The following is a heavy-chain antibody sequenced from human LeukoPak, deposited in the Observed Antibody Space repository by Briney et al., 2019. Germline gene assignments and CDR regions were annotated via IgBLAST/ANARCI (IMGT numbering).Heavy chain of an antibody. CDR3: ARPDDYGVNWFDP. CDR2: IYYSGST. V-gene: IGHV4-39*01. J-gene: IGHJ5*02. Sequence: SETLPLTCTVSGGSISSSSYYWGWIRQPPGKELEWIGSIYYSGSTYYNPSLKSRVTMSVDTSKNQFFLKLSSVTAADTAVYYCARPDDYGVNWFDPWGQGTLVTVSS. D-gene: IGHD4-17*01. CDR1: GGSISSSSYY.